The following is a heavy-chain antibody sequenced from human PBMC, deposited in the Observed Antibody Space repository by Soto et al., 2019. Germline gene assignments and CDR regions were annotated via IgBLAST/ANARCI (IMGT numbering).Heavy chain of an antibody. V-gene: IGHV3-9*01. Sequence: EVQLVESGGGSVQPGRSLRLSCAASGFSFDDYGMHWVRQGPGKGLEWVSGISWNSGGIYYAASVKGRFTISRDNAKRSLYLQMNSPRTEDTASYYCAKDNDLDRDGPFDYWGQGILVTVSS. CDR1: GFSFDDYG. CDR3: AKDNDLDRDGPFDY. D-gene: IGHD2-2*03. CDR2: ISWNSGGI. J-gene: IGHJ4*02.